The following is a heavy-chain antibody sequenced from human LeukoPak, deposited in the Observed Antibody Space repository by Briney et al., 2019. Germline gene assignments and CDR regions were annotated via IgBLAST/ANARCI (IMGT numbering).Heavy chain of an antibody. Sequence: PGGSLRLSCAASGFTFSSYAMHWVRQAPGKGLEWVAVISYDGSNKYYADPVKGRFTISRDNSKNTLYLQMNSLRAEDTAVYYCARGVSSSYPPNYFDYWGQGTLVTVSS. CDR3: ARGVSSSYPPNYFDY. D-gene: IGHD6-6*01. CDR1: GFTFSSYA. V-gene: IGHV3-30*07. J-gene: IGHJ4*02. CDR2: ISYDGSNK.